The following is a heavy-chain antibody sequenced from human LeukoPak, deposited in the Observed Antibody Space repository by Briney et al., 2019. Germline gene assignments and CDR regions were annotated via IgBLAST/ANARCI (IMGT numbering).Heavy chain of an antibody. J-gene: IGHJ5*02. CDR2: IYYSGST. CDR1: GGSISTYY. CDR3: ARGRGGYCSSTSCYGKNWFDP. D-gene: IGHD2-2*01. V-gene: IGHV4-59*12. Sequence: SETLSLTCTVSGGSISTYYWNWIRQPPGKGLEWIGYIYYSGSTNYNPSLKSRVTISVDTSKNQFSLKLSSVTAADTAVYYCARGRGGYCSSTSCYGKNWFDPWGQGTLVTVSS.